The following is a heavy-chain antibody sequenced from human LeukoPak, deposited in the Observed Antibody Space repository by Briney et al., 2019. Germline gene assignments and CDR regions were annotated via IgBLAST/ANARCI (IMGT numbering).Heavy chain of an antibody. V-gene: IGHV3-23*01. CDR3: AKAPVGNPVGARVGY. J-gene: IGHJ4*02. D-gene: IGHD1-26*01. Sequence: GGSLRLSCAASGFIFSSYAMSWVRQAPGKGLEWVSGISGSGESTYYADSVKGRFTISRDNSKNTLYLQMNSLRTEDTAVYYCAKAPVGNPVGARVGYWGQGTLVTVSS. CDR1: GFIFSSYA. CDR2: ISGSGEST.